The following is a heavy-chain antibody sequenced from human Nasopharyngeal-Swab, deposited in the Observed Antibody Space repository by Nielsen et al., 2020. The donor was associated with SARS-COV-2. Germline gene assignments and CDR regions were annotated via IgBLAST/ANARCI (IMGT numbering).Heavy chain of an antibody. CDR3: ARVYCTNGVCSPPEYYYYYYMDV. CDR2: MNPNSGNT. CDR1: GYTFTSYD. J-gene: IGHJ6*03. V-gene: IGHV1-8*01. D-gene: IGHD2-8*01. Sequence: ASVKVSCKASGYTFTSYDINWVRQATGQGLEWMGWMNPNSGNTGYAQKFQGRVTMTRNTSISTAYMELGSLRSEDTAVYYCARVYCTNGVCSPPEYYYYYYMDVWGKGTTVTVSS.